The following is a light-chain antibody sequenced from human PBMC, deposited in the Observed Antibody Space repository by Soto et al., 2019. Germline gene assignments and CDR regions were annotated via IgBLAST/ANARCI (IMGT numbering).Light chain of an antibody. J-gene: IGLJ2*01. CDR2: DVR. Sequence: QSALTQPASVSGSPGQSIPISCTGTSADVGGYDYVSWYEHHPGKAPKLMIYDVRNRPSGISNRFSGSKSGNTASLTISGLQAEDEADYYCSSSTSSLTHVVLGGGTQLTV. CDR3: SSSTSSLTHVV. V-gene: IGLV2-14*03. CDR1: SADVGGYDY.